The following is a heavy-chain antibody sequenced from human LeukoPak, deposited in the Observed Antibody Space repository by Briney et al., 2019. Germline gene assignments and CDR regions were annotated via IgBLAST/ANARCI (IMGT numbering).Heavy chain of an antibody. V-gene: IGHV4-34*01. Sequence: SETLSLTCAVYGGSFSGYYWSWVRQPPGKGLEWIGEINHSGSTNYNPSLKSRVTISVDTSKNQFSLKLSSVTAADTAVYYCARRGYSYGYVIRAIDYWGRGTLVTVSS. CDR2: INHSGST. CDR1: GGSFSGYY. CDR3: ARRGYSYGYVIRAIDY. J-gene: IGHJ4*02. D-gene: IGHD5-18*01.